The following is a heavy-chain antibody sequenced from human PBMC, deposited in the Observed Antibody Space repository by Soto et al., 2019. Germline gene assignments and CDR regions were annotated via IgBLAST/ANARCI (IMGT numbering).Heavy chain of an antibody. CDR1: GGSFSGYY. CDR2: INHSGST. D-gene: IGHD2-2*01. CDR3: ARGGKYCSSTSCYWFDP. V-gene: IGHV4-34*01. J-gene: IGHJ5*02. Sequence: SETLSLTCAVYGGSFSGYYWSWIRQPPGKGLEWIGEINHSGSTNYNPSLKSRVTISVDTSKNQFSLKLSSVTAADTAVYYCARGGKYCSSTSCYWFDPWGQGTLVTVSS.